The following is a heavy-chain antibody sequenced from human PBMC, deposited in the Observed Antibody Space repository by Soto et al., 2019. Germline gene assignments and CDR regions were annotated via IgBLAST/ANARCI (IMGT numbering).Heavy chain of an antibody. CDR1: GGTFSSYA. D-gene: IGHD2-2*01. J-gene: IGHJ3*02. CDR3: AASPRYCSSTSCPIDAFDI. Sequence: QVQLVQSGAEVKKPGSSVKVSCKASGGTFSSYAISWVRQAPGQGLEWMGGIIPIFGKANYAQKFQGRVTITADESTSTAYMELSSLRSEDTAVYYCAASPRYCSSTSCPIDAFDIWGQGTMVTVSS. CDR2: IIPIFGKA. V-gene: IGHV1-69*01.